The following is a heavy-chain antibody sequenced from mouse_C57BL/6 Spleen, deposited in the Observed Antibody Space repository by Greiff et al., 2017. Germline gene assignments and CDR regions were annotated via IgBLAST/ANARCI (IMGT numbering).Heavy chain of an antibody. CDR2: IDPETGGT. V-gene: IGHV1-15*01. J-gene: IGHJ2*01. D-gene: IGHD1-1*01. CDR3: TRSECDGSSGFDY. CDR1: GYTFTDYE. Sequence: VQLQQSGAELVRPGASVTLSCKASGYTFTDYEMNWVKQTPVHGLEWIGAIDPETGGTAYNQKFKGKALLTADKSSSKAYMELRSLTSEDSAVYYCTRSECDGSSGFDYWGQGTTLTVSS.